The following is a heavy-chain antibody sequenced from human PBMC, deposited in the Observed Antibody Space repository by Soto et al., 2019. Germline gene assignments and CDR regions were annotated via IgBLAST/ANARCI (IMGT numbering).Heavy chain of an antibody. CDR1: GFTLRTNG. V-gene: IGHV3-23*01. CDR3: AGHGGYSY. CDR2: FSGSGDDT. J-gene: IGHJ4*02. Sequence: EVQLSESGGGLVQPGGSLRLSYAATGFTLRTNGMSWVRQAPGKGLEWVSSFSGSGDDTWYAASLKGRFTISRDNSKNTLYLQMNSLRAEDTALYYCAGHGGYSYLGQGTLVTVSS. D-gene: IGHD4-17*01.